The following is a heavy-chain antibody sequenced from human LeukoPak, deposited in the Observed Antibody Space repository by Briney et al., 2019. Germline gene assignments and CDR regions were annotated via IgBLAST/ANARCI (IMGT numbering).Heavy chain of an antibody. J-gene: IGHJ4*02. Sequence: GESLKISCKASGYSFISYWIGWVRQMPGKGLEWMGIIYPGDSDTRYSPSFQGQVTISVDKSFSTAYLQLSSLKASDTSMYYCARAYYVDSSGYFPFDNWGQGTLVTVSS. D-gene: IGHD3-22*01. CDR3: ARAYYVDSSGYFPFDN. CDR2: IYPGDSDT. V-gene: IGHV5-51*01. CDR1: GYSFISYW.